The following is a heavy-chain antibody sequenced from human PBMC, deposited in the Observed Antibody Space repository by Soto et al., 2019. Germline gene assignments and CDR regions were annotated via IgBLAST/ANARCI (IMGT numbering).Heavy chain of an antibody. J-gene: IGHJ4*02. CDR2: IYYSGRT. CDR3: ARQRTTVVTQAYFDQ. D-gene: IGHD2-21*02. CDR1: GESISSSSYY. Sequence: SETLSLTCIVSGESISSSSYYWGWIRQPPGKGLEWIGSIYYSGRTYYNPSFKSRVTISIDTSKNQFSLKLSSVAATDTAVYYCARQRTTVVTQAYFDQRGQGALVTVSS. V-gene: IGHV4-39*01.